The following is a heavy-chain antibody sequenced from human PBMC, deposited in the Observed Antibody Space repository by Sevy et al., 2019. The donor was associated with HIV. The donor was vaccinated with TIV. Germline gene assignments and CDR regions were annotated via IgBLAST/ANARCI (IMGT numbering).Heavy chain of an antibody. V-gene: IGHV1-2*06. CDR2: INNDGT. CDR1: GFTFTGHY. Sequence: ASVKVSCKASGFTFTGHYMHWVRQARGQGLEWMGLINNDGTRYAHKFQGRITVTRDTSISTMYMELTSLTSDDTAMYFCVRDENWGDFDYWGQGTLVTVSS. CDR3: VRDENWGDFDY. J-gene: IGHJ4*02. D-gene: IGHD7-27*01.